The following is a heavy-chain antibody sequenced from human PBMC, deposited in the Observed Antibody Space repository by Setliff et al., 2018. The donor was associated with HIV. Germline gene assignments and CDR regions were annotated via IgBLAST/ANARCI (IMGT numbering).Heavy chain of an antibody. J-gene: IGHJ4*01. CDR3: ARSPRYSSGWYDSYFDQ. D-gene: IGHD6-19*01. CDR1: GYRFTSYY. V-gene: IGHV1-46*01. Sequence: ASVKVSCKASGYRFTSYYIHWVRQAPGQGLEWMGIINPSGGTINYSQKFQGRVTMTRDTSTSTVHMELSSLRSDDTAVYYCARSPRYSSGWYDSYFDQWGQGTLVTVSS. CDR2: INPSGGTI.